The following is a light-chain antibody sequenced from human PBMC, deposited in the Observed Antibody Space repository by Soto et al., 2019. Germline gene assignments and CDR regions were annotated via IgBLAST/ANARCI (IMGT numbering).Light chain of an antibody. V-gene: IGKV3-11*01. Sequence: EVVLTQYPATLSLSPGERATLSCRASQSVGAQFAWYQQKPGQSPRLLIYGASNRATGIPDRFSGSGSGTDFTLTISRLEPEDSAVYYCQLLTFGGGTKVEIK. J-gene: IGKJ4*01. CDR3: QLLT. CDR2: GAS. CDR1: QSVGAQ.